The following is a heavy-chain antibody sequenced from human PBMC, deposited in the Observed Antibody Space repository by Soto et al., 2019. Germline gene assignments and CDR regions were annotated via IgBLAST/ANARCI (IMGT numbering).Heavy chain of an antibody. V-gene: IGHV3-15*01. CDR2: LRRQTAGGTL. J-gene: IGHJ4*02. CDR3: KTDIGDTWYSFNFDY. D-gene: IGHD6-13*01. CDR1: GFTFKNAW. Sequence: AGGSLRLSCAASGFTFKNAWMSWVRQAPGKGLEWIGRLRRQTAGGTLAYAAPLKGRFTISRDDSKNTLYLQMNSLKTEDTAMYYCKTDIGDTWYSFNFDYWGQGALVTVSS.